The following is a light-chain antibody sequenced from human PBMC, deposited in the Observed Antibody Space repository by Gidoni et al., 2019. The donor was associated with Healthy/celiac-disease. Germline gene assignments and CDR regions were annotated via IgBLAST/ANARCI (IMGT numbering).Light chain of an antibody. J-gene: IGKJ5*01. CDR3: MQALQTPIT. Sequence: IVMTQSPLSMPVTPGEPASISCRSSQSLLHSNGYNYLDWYLQKPGQSPLLLIYLGSNRASGVPDKFSGSVSGTDFTLKISRVEAEDVGVSYCMQALQTPITFGQGTRLEIK. V-gene: IGKV2-28*01. CDR2: LGS. CDR1: QSLLHSNGYNY.